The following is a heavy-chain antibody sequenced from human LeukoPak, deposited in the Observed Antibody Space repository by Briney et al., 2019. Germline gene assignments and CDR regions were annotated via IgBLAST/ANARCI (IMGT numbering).Heavy chain of an antibody. Sequence: ASVKVSCKASGGTFSSYAISWVRQAPGQGLEWMGGIIPIFGTANYAQKFQGRVTITADKSTSTTYMELSSLRSEDTAVYYCARGVFDYANFSPYYMDVWGKGTTVTVSS. D-gene: IGHD4-17*01. CDR3: ARGVFDYANFSPYYMDV. CDR2: IIPIFGTA. V-gene: IGHV1-69*06. J-gene: IGHJ6*03. CDR1: GGTFSSYA.